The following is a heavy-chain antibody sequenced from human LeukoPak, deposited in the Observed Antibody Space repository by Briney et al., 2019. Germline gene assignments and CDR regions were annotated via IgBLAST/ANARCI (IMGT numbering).Heavy chain of an antibody. J-gene: IGHJ6*03. CDR3: AREDCTGTSCQYYYYYMDV. CDR2: VYINGNT. V-gene: IGHV4-61*02. CDR1: GGSVSSGSYY. Sequence: SETLSLTCTVSGGSVSSGSYYWSWVRQPAGKGLEWIGRVYINGNTNYHPSLRSRAFISIDTSKNHFSLRLTSVTVADTAVYYCAREDCTGTSCQYYYYYMDVWGRGTTVTVSS. D-gene: IGHD2-2*01.